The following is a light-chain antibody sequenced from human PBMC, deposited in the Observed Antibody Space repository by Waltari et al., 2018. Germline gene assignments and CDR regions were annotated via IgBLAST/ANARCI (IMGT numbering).Light chain of an antibody. V-gene: IGKV3-15*01. Sequence: ETVMTQSPATLSVSPGESATLSCRASQSVNSNLAWYQQKPGQAPRLLIYGASTRATAVPARFSGSGSGTEFTLTISSLQSEDFAVYFCHQYNDWWAFGQGTKVEIK. J-gene: IGKJ1*01. CDR1: QSVNSN. CDR2: GAS. CDR3: HQYNDWWA.